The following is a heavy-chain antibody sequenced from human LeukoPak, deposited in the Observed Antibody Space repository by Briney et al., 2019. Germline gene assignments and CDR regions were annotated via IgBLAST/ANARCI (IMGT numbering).Heavy chain of an antibody. J-gene: IGHJ4*02. CDR1: GGTFSSYT. D-gene: IGHD3-3*01. Sequence: SVKVSCKASGGTFSSYTIRWVRPAPGQGLEWMGRIIPILGIANYAQKFQGRVTITADKSTSTAYMELSSLRSEDTAVYYCARETDFWSGHYYFDYWGQGTLVTVSS. V-gene: IGHV1-69*04. CDR3: ARETDFWSGHYYFDY. CDR2: IIPILGIA.